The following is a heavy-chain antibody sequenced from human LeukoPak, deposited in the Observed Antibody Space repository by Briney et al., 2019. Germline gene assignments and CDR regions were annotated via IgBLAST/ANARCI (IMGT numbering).Heavy chain of an antibody. J-gene: IGHJ4*02. Sequence: SETLSLTCTVSGGSISSSSYYWGWIRQPPGKGLEWIGSIYYSGSTYYNPSLKSRVTISVDTSKNHFSLKLSSVTAADTAVYYCARLSYYYGSGSYYNPIDYWGQGTLVTVSS. D-gene: IGHD3-10*01. CDR2: IYYSGST. CDR3: ARLSYYYGSGSYYNPIDY. CDR1: GGSISSSSYY. V-gene: IGHV4-39*02.